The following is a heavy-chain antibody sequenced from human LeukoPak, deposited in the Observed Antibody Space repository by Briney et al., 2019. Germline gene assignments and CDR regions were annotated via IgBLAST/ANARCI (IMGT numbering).Heavy chain of an antibody. CDR3: AKARGTVGAALDH. CDR1: GFAFSSFA. V-gene: IGHV3-23*01. CDR2: ISESGSGA. J-gene: IGHJ4*02. D-gene: IGHD1-26*01. Sequence: GGSLRLSCAASGFAFSSFAMSWVRQAPGKGLEWVSSISESGSGAYYADSVKGRFTISRDNSKNTLYLQMNSLRAEDTAVYYCAKARGTVGAALDHWGQGTLVTVSS.